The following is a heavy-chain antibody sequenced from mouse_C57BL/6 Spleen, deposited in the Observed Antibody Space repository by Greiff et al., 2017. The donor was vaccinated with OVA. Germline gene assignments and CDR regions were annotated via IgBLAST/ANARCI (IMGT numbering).Heavy chain of an antibody. CDR2: IWGDGST. Sequence: QVQLQQSGPGLVAPSQCLSITCTVSGFSLPSYGVSWVRQPPGKGLEWLGVIWGDGSTNYHSALLSRLSISKDNSKSQVFLKLNSLQTDDTATYYCAKPSYSNYFDYWGQGTTLTVSS. CDR3: AKPSYSNYFDY. CDR1: GFSLPSYG. V-gene: IGHV2-3*01. J-gene: IGHJ2*01. D-gene: IGHD2-5*01.